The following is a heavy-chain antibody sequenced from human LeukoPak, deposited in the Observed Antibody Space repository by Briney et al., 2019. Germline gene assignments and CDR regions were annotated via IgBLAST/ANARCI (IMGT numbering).Heavy chain of an antibody. CDR2: IKQDGSET. J-gene: IGHJ4*02. CDR1: RFTLSNYW. D-gene: IGHD6-19*01. V-gene: IGHV3-7*01. Sequence: GGSLRLSCAASRFTLSNYWMSWVRQAPGKGLGWVANIKQDGSETYYVDSVKGRFTISRDNAKNSLPLQMNSLRAEDTAVYYCARQRGSGCLDYWGQGTLVTVSS. CDR3: ARQRGSGCLDY.